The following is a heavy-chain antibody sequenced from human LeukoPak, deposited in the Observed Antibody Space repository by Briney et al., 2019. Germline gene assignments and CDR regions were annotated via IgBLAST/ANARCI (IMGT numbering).Heavy chain of an antibody. Sequence: SGTLSLTCTVSGGSISSYYWSWIRQPPGKGLEWIGYIYYSGSTNYNPSLKSRVTISVDTSKNQFSLKLSSVTAADTAVYYCARAHSGLWFGEYIGYFDLWGRGTLVTVSS. CDR2: IYYSGST. J-gene: IGHJ2*01. D-gene: IGHD3-10*01. V-gene: IGHV4-59*01. CDR1: GGSISSYY. CDR3: ARAHSGLWFGEYIGYFDL.